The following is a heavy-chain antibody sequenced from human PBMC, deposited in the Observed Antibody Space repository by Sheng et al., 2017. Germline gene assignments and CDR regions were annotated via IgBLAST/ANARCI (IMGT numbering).Heavy chain of an antibody. CDR1: GYTFTAYF. CDR2: INPNTGGT. CDR3: ASSPRGDPFDY. D-gene: IGHD3-10*01. V-gene: IGHV1-2*02. J-gene: IGHJ4*02. Sequence: QVQLVQSGAEVKRPGASVKVSCKASGYTFTAYFIHWVRQAPGQGLEWMGWINPNTGGTDYAQKFQGRVTMTRDTSINTAYMDMSGLRSDDTAVYFCASSPRGDPFDYWGQGTLVTVSS.